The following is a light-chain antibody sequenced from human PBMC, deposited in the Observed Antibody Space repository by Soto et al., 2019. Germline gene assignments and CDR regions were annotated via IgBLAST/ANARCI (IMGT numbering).Light chain of an antibody. CDR3: QQYGASPWT. J-gene: IGKJ1*01. CDR1: QNVNNNY. Sequence: EIVLTQSPGTLSLSPGERAILSCRASQNVNNNYLAWYQQKPGQSPRLLIYGASSRATGIPDRFSGSGSGTDFTLTISRLEPEDCVVYFCQQYGASPWTFGQGTKVEIK. V-gene: IGKV3-20*01. CDR2: GAS.